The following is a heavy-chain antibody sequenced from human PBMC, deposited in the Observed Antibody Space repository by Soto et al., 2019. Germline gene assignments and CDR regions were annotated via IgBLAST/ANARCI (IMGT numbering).Heavy chain of an antibody. D-gene: IGHD5-12*01. CDR1: GGSISSGDYY. CDR3: ARGRGYGGYDIDY. J-gene: IGHJ4*02. CDR2: IYYSGST. Sequence: SETLSLTCTVSGGSISSGDYYWSWTRRPPGKGLEWIGYIYYSGSTVYNPSLKSRVTMSLDTSKNQFSLKLTSMTAADTAVYYCARGRGYGGYDIDYWGQGTLVTVSS. V-gene: IGHV4-30-4*01.